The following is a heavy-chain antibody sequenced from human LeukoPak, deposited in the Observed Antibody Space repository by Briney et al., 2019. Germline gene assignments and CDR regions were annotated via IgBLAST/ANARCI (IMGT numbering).Heavy chain of an antibody. Sequence: GGSLRLSCAASGFTFSTYSMNWVRQAPGKGLEWVSSISSSSSYKYYADSVKGRFTISRDNAKNSLYLQMNSLSAEDTAVYYCARYFGESAFDIWGQGTMVTVSS. V-gene: IGHV3-21*01. J-gene: IGHJ3*02. D-gene: IGHD3-10*01. CDR3: ARYFGESAFDI. CDR2: ISSSSSYK. CDR1: GFTFSTYS.